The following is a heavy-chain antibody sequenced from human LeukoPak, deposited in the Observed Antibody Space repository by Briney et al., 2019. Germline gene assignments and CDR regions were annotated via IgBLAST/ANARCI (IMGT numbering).Heavy chain of an antibody. CDR2: LYYMRGA. J-gene: IGHJ4*02. CDR3: AKHKGREMAATSFDS. V-gene: IGHV4-59*08. CDR1: GGSISGYY. D-gene: IGHD5-24*01. Sequence: SETLSLTCTVSGGSISGYYWNWSRQPPGKGVEWIGNLYYMRGAWYKSSLKSRVTTSVDTSRNEFSLKLSSVTAADTAVYYCAKHKGREMAATSFDSWGQGTLVTVSS.